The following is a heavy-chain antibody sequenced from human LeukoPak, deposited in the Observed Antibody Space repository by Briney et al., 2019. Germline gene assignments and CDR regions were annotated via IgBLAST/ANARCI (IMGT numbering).Heavy chain of an antibody. Sequence: GGSLRLSCAASGFTFNRYWMHWVHQVPGKEVVWVSHSHNDGNSVSYADSVKGRFTVSRDNAKNTPYLQMNRLRAEDTAVYYCVRHNYGYDYWGQGTLVTVSS. J-gene: IGHJ4*02. D-gene: IGHD3-10*01. CDR2: SHNDGNSV. V-gene: IGHV3-74*01. CDR3: VRHNYGYDY. CDR1: GFTFNRYW.